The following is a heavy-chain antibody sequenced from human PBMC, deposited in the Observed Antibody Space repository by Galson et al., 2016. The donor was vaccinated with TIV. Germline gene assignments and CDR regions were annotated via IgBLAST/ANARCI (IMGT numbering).Heavy chain of an antibody. Sequence: SLRLSCAASGFALSRYSMNWVRQAPGKGLEWISYISSSSSTIYYVDSVKGRFTVSRDNAKNSLYLQMDSLRADDTAVYYCYGSGSYYPLAYWGQGTLVIVSS. CDR2: ISSSSSTI. D-gene: IGHD3-10*01. CDR1: GFALSRYS. J-gene: IGHJ4*02. CDR3: YGSGSYYPLAY. V-gene: IGHV3-48*04.